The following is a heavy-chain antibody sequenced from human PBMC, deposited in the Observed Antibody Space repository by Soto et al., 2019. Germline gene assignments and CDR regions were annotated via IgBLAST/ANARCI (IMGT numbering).Heavy chain of an antibody. Sequence: SETLSLTCAVSSGSISSSNWWSWVRQPPGKGLEWIGEIYHSGSTNYNPSLKSRVTISVDKSKNQFSLKLSSVTAADTAVYYCARGTKKSGYGLPLYYYMDVWGKGTTVTVSS. J-gene: IGHJ6*03. CDR3: ARGTKKSGYGLPLYYYMDV. V-gene: IGHV4-4*02. D-gene: IGHD3-3*01. CDR1: SGSISSSNW. CDR2: IYHSGST.